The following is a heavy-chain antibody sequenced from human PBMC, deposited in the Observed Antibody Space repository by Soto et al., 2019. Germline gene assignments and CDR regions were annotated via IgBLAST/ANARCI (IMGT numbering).Heavy chain of an antibody. J-gene: IGHJ3*02. D-gene: IGHD3-22*01. V-gene: IGHV3-23*01. Sequence: PGGSLRLSCAASGFTFSSDAMSWVRPAPGKGLEWVSAISGSGGSTYCADSGKGRFTSSRDNSTNTLYLQMNSLRAEDTAVYYCAKSDSGYPSDYYDSSGYLAPHDAFDIWGQGTMVTVSS. CDR3: AKSDSGYPSDYYDSSGYLAPHDAFDI. CDR1: GFTFSSDA. CDR2: ISGSGGST.